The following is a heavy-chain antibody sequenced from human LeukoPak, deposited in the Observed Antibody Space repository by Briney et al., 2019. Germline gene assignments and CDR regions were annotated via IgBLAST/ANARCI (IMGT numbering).Heavy chain of an antibody. V-gene: IGHV1-2*02. CDR2: INPKSGGT. D-gene: IGHD1-26*01. Sequence: ASVKVSCKASGYTFTGYYMHWVRQAPGQGVEWVGWINPKSGGTDYAQRLQGRVTMTTDTSIATAYMELRRLTSDDTAVYFCARGTIGSYSSVHDWGQGTLVTVSS. CDR3: ARGTIGSYSSVHD. CDR1: GYTFTGYY. J-gene: IGHJ1*01.